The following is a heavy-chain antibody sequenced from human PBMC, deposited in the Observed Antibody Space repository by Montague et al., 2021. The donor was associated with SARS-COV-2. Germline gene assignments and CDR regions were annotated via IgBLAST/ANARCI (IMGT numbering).Heavy chain of an antibody. D-gene: IGHD3-3*01. Sequence: SETLSLTCSVYVGSYSGSYWTCIRQSPRHDLEWFGEISHTGNATYNPSLKGRVTLSRDTSKNQFSLKLQSVTPADTAVYYCARGQVTISGVLIFIPAAGHLDGGGQGTSVTVSS. V-gene: IGHV4-34*01. CDR3: ARGQVTISGVLIFIPAAGHLDG. J-gene: IGHJ3*01. CDR1: VGSYSGSY. CDR2: ISHTGNA.